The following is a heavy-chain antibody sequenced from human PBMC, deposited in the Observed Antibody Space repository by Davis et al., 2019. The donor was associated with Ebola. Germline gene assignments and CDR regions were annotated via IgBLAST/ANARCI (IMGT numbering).Heavy chain of an antibody. Sequence: ASVKVSCKASGYTFTSYAMHWVRQAPGQRLEWMGWINAGNGNTKYSQKFQGRVTITRDTSASTAYMELSSLRSEDTAVYYCTRDPRRITIFGAPGGMDVWGQGTTVTVSS. CDR1: GYTFTSYA. D-gene: IGHD3-3*01. CDR2: INAGNGNT. V-gene: IGHV1-3*01. CDR3: TRDPRRITIFGAPGGMDV. J-gene: IGHJ6*02.